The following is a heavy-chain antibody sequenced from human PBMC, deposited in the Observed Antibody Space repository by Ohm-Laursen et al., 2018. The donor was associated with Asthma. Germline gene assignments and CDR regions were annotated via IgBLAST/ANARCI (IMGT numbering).Heavy chain of an antibody. CDR2: IYYSGST. Sequence: TLSLTCTVSGGSISSGGYYWSWIRQHPGKGLEWIGYIYYSGSTYYNPSLKSRVTISVDTSKNQFSLKMISVTAADTAVYYCAREYSGSSDAFDIWGQGTMVTVSS. D-gene: IGHD1-26*01. CDR3: AREYSGSSDAFDI. V-gene: IGHV4-31*03. CDR1: GGSISSGGYY. J-gene: IGHJ3*02.